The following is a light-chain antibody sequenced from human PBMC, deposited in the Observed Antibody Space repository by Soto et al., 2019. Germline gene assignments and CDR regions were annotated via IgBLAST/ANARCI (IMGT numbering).Light chain of an antibody. CDR3: SAYTTRGTRV. CDR1: SIDGGGYNY. J-gene: IGLJ1*01. Sequence: QSALTQFASVSGSPGQSITISCTGTSIDGGGYNYVSWYQQHPDKDRKLLIYAVGNRPSGLSIRFSGSKSGHTASLPISGLQPEDVADYYCSAYTTRGTRVFGTGTKVPVL. V-gene: IGLV2-14*01. CDR2: AVG.